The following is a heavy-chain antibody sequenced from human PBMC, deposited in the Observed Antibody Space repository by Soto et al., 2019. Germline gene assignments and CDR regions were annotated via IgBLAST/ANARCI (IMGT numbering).Heavy chain of an antibody. CDR1: GGSISSGDYY. J-gene: IGHJ6*02. CDR2: IYYSGST. V-gene: IGHV4-30-4*01. CDR3: AGGSGSKYYDFWSGGHYYYYGMDV. Sequence: TSETLSLTCTVSGGSISSGDYYWSWIRQPPGKGLEWIGYIYYSGSTYYNPSLKRRVNITVDTPNNHFSLKLSSVTAADTAVYYCAGGSGSKYYDFWSGGHYYYYGMDVWGQGTTVTVSS. D-gene: IGHD3-3*01.